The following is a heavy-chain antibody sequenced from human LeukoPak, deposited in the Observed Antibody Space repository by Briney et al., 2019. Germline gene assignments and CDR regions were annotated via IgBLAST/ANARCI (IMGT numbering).Heavy chain of an antibody. CDR1: GGSFSGYY. V-gene: IGHV4-34*01. CDR3: ATGDIVVVPAAIGRRAFDI. D-gene: IGHD2-2*02. J-gene: IGHJ3*02. Sequence: SETLSLTCAVYGGSFSGYYWSWIRQPPGKGLEWIGEINHSGSTNYNPSLKSRVTISVDTSKNQFSLKLSSVTAADTAVYYCATGDIVVVPAAIGRRAFDIWGQGTMVTVSS. CDR2: INHSGST.